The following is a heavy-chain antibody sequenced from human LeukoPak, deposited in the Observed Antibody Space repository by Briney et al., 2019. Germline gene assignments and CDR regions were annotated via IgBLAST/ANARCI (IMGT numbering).Heavy chain of an antibody. J-gene: IGHJ3*02. Sequence: GGSLRLSCAASGFTFSSYAMSWVRQAPGKGLEWVSAISGSGGSTYYADSVKGRFTISRDNSKNTLYLQMNSLRAEDTAVYYCAKPRNYGFWSGYDSHRAFDIWGQGTMVTVSS. CDR2: ISGSGGST. CDR3: AKPRNYGFWSGYDSHRAFDI. V-gene: IGHV3-23*01. CDR1: GFTFSSYA. D-gene: IGHD3-3*01.